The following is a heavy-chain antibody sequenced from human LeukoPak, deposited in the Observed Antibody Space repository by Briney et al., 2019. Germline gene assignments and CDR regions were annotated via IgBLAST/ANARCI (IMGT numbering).Heavy chain of an antibody. J-gene: IGHJ3*02. CDR1: GGPVTNSSGNY. D-gene: IGHD2-21*02. CDR2: FYYRGNT. V-gene: IGHV4-39*01. CDR3: ARRRGDPGAFDI. Sequence: SQTLSLTCSVSGGPVTNSSGNYWAWIRHPPVNGLAWIGSFYYRGNTYYNLSLKSRLTISVGTSKNQFSLKMSSVTATDTAIYYCARRRGDPGAFDIWGQGTQVTVSS.